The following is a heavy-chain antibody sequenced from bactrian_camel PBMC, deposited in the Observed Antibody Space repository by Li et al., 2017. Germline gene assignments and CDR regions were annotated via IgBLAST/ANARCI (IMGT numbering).Heavy chain of an antibody. CDR2: MNNRGTL. V-gene: IGHV3S55*01. J-gene: IGHJ4*01. Sequence: HVQLVESGGGSVQAGGSLRVSCAASGFTYNRYCMGWFRQAPGKEREGVAAMNNRGTLHYSRSVQGRFTISQDNDKNTVYLQMNNLKPEDTGMYYCAVDQPCGAFTNGPAFGHPRGFGHEGQGTQVTVS. D-gene: IGHD7*01. CDR1: GFTYNRYC.